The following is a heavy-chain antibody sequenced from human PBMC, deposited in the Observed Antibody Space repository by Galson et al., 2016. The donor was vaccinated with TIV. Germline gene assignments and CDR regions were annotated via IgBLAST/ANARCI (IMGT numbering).Heavy chain of an antibody. CDR3: ATERGVVIATPGAVEY. J-gene: IGHJ4*02. Sequence: SVKVSCKASGDTFTNLAFTWVRQAPGHRLEWVGRIIPVFDIVNVAEWLQGRVPVSADKSTGTAYMDLTSLRSEDTAIYYCATERGVVIATPGAVEYWGPGTLVTVSS. CDR1: GDTFTNLA. V-gene: IGHV1-69*04. D-gene: IGHD2-21*01. CDR2: IIPVFDIV.